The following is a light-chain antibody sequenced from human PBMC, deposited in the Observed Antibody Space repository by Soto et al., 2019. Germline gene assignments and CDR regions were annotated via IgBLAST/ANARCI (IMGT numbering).Light chain of an antibody. J-gene: IGKJ3*01. CDR3: QYYRGLSS. V-gene: IGKV1-5*01. CDR1: QRISRY. Sequence: DIQITQSPSTLSSSVGDRFTITCRASQRISRYLAWYQQKPGEAPKLLIYDASSLQSGVPSRFSGSGSGTEFSLSITGLQPDDFATYYCQYYRGLSSFGPGTKVDIK. CDR2: DAS.